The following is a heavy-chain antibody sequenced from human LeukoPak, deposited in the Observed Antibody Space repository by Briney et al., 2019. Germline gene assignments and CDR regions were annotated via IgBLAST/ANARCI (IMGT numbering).Heavy chain of an antibody. V-gene: IGHV3-21*01. CDR3: ARSRDGYSSFDY. Sequence: GGSLRLSCAASGFTFSSFSMNWVRQAPGKGLEWVSSISSSSSYIYYADSVKGRFTISRDNAKSSLYLQMNSLRAEDTAVYYCARSRDGYSSFDYWGQGTLVTVSS. J-gene: IGHJ4*02. D-gene: IGHD5-24*01. CDR2: ISSSSSYI. CDR1: GFTFSSFS.